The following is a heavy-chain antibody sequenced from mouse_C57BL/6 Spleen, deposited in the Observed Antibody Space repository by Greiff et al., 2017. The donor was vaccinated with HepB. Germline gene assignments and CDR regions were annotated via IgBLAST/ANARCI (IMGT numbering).Heavy chain of an antibody. CDR3: ARFDRRGFAY. J-gene: IGHJ3*01. Sequence: EVQLVESGPVLVKPGASVKMSCKASGYTFTDYYMNWVKQSHGKSLEWIGVINPYNGGTSYNQKFKGKATLTVDKSSSTAYMELNSLTSEDSAVYYCARFDRRGFAYWGQGTLVTVSA. CDR1: GYTFTDYY. CDR2: INPYNGGT. V-gene: IGHV1-19*01. D-gene: IGHD3-3*01.